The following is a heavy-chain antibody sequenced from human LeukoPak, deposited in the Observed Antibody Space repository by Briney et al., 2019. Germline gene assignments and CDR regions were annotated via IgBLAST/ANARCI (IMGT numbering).Heavy chain of an antibody. Sequence: SETLSLTCTVSGGSVSSGSYYWSWIRQPPGKGLEWIGYIYYSGSTNYNPSLKSRVTISVDTSKNQFSLKLSSVTAADTAVYYCAREKDAFDIWGQGTMVSVYS. V-gene: IGHV4-61*01. CDR3: AREKDAFDI. CDR1: GGSVSSGSYY. CDR2: IYYSGST. J-gene: IGHJ3*02.